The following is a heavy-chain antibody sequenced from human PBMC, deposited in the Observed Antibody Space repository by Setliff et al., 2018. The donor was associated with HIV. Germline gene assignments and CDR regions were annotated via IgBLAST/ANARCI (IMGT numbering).Heavy chain of an antibody. Sequence: SGPTLVNPTQTLTLICSFSGFSLSTSGMCLTWIRQPPGKALEWLARIDWDDDRYYSSSLKTRLNISMDTSKNRVVLTMTSLDPGDTATYFCARTFPCFYYANSGHTNYFDPWGQGTLVTVSS. J-gene: IGHJ4*02. CDR3: ARTFPCFYYANSGHTNYFDP. CDR1: GFSLSTSGMC. D-gene: IGHD3-22*01. V-gene: IGHV2-70*11. CDR2: IDWDDDR.